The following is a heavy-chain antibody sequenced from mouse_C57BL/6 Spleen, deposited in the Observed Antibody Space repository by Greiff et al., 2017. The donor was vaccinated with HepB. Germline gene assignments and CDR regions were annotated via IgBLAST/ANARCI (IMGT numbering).Heavy chain of an antibody. CDR3: ARDSWDKGFDY. CDR1: GYSITSGYY. V-gene: IGHV3-6*01. D-gene: IGHD3-3*01. CDR2: ISYDGSN. Sequence: VQLKESGPGLVKPSQSLSLTCSVTGYSITSGYYWNWIRQFPGNKLEWMGYISYDGSNNYNPSLKNRISITRDTSKNQFFLKLNSVTTEDTATYYCARDSWDKGFDYWGQGTTLTVSS. J-gene: IGHJ2*01.